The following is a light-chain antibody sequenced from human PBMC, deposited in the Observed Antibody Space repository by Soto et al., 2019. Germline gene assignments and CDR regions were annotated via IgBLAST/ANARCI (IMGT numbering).Light chain of an antibody. CDR3: QQRSNWPLT. CDR1: QSVDSN. J-gene: IGKJ4*01. Sequence: EIVMTQSPATLSVSPGDGATLSCRASQSVDSNLAWYQQKPGQTPRLLMYGASTRPTGIPARFSGSGSGTEFTLTISSLEPEDFAVYYCQQRSNWPLTFGGGTKWIS. CDR2: GAS. V-gene: IGKV3D-15*01.